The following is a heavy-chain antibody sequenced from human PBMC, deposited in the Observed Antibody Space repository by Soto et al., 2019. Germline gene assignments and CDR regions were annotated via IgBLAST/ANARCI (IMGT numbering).Heavy chain of an antibody. CDR3: VSQMYGSNAYFDS. CDR2: IYNSGRGST. CDR1: GSSMTTYY. J-gene: IGHJ4*02. V-gene: IGHV4-59*08. Sequence: SETLSLTCSVSGSSMTTYYWHWIRQAPWKGLEWIGFIYNSGRGSTGSNPSLSSRVTFSIETSKNQFSLKLSSVTAADTAVYYCVSQMYGSNAYFDSCGQGALVTVS. D-gene: IGHD4-17*01.